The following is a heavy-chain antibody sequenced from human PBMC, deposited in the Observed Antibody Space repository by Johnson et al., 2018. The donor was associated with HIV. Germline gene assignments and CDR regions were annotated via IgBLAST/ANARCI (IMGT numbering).Heavy chain of an antibody. J-gene: IGHJ3*02. V-gene: IGHV3-20*04. CDR2: IDWNGGSS. Sequence: EVQLVESGGGVVRPGGSLRLSCAASGFTFDDYGMTWVRQAPGKGLEWVSGIDWNGGSSGYADSVKGRFSISRDNGKNSLYLQMNSLRAEDTALYYCARGAYSSSLHASDASDIWGQGTMVTVSS. CDR1: GFTFDDYG. D-gene: IGHD6-13*01. CDR3: ARGAYSSSLHASDASDI.